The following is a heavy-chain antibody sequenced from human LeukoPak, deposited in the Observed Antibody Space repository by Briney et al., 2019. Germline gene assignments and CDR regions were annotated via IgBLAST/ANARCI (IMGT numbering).Heavy chain of an antibody. Sequence: ASVKVSCKASGYTFTSSSMNWVRQAPGQGLEWMGWVNANTGNPTFVQGFTGRFVFSLDTSVSTAYLQISGLKAEDTAVYYCAKDTWDYWGQGTLVTVSS. V-gene: IGHV7-4-1*01. J-gene: IGHJ4*02. CDR2: VNANTGNP. CDR1: GYTFTSSS. CDR3: AKDTWDY.